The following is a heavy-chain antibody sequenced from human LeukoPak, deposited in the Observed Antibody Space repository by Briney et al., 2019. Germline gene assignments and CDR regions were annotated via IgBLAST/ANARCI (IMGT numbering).Heavy chain of an antibody. J-gene: IGHJ4*02. V-gene: IGHV3-7*01. CDR3: VKGDSE. CDR1: GFTFRNFW. D-gene: IGHD1-26*01. CDR2: IKDDGSEQ. Sequence: TGGSLRLSCAASGFTFRNFWMNWVRQAPGKRLEWVANIKDDGSEQYYVDAMKCRFTISRDNAKNSLYLHMNSLRVEDTAVYYCVKGDSEWGQGTLVTVSS.